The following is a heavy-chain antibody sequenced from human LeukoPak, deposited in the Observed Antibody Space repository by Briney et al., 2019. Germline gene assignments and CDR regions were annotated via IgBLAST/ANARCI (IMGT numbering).Heavy chain of an antibody. CDR1: GFTFSRNS. J-gene: IGHJ4*02. Sequence: PGGSLRLSCAASGFTFSRNSMNWVRQAPGKGLEWVSSISSSTSYIYYADSVKGRYTIPRDNAKNSLYLQMNSLRAEDTAVYYCARAGGSYYFDYWGQGTLVTVSS. D-gene: IGHD1-26*01. V-gene: IGHV3-21*01. CDR2: ISSSTSYI. CDR3: ARAGGSYYFDY.